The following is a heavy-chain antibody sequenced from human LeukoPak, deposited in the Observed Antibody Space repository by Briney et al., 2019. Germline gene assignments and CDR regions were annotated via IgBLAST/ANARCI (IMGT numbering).Heavy chain of an antibody. CDR3: AREQGGYDPFDY. V-gene: IGHV3-30-3*01. CDR1: GFTFSSYA. CDR2: ISYDGSNK. J-gene: IGHJ4*02. Sequence: RGSLRLSCAASGFTFSSYAMHWVRQAPGKGLEWVAVISYDGSNKYYADSVKGRFTISRDNSKNTLYLQMNSLRAEDTAVYYCAREQGGYDPFDYWGQGTLVTVSS. D-gene: IGHD5-12*01.